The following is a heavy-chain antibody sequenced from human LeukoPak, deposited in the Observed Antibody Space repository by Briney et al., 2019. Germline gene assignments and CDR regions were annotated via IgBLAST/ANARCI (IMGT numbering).Heavy chain of an antibody. D-gene: IGHD2-2*01. V-gene: IGHV1-69*13. CDR1: GGTFSSYA. J-gene: IGHJ6*03. CDR3: ARGSKGIVVVTAAIKVPYYDYMDV. CDR2: IIPIFGKA. Sequence: SVKVSCKASGGTFSSYAISWVRQAPGQGLEWMGGIIPIFGKANYAQKLQGRVTMTADESTSTAYMELSSLRSDDTAVYYCARGSKGIVVVTAAIKVPYYDYMDVWGKGTTVTVSS.